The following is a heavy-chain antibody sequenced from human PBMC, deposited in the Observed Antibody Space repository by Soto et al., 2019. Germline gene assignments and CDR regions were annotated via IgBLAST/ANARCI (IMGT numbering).Heavy chain of an antibody. D-gene: IGHD3-22*01. Sequence: GGSLRLSCAASGFTFTNYAMSCVRQAPGKGLEWVSAISGSGGSTYYADSVKGRFTISRDNSKNTLYLQMNSLRAEDTAVYYCAKDRFGRYYDSSGYLVWWGQGTLVIVSS. V-gene: IGHV3-23*01. CDR1: GFTFTNYA. CDR2: ISGSGGST. J-gene: IGHJ4*02. CDR3: AKDRFGRYYDSSGYLVW.